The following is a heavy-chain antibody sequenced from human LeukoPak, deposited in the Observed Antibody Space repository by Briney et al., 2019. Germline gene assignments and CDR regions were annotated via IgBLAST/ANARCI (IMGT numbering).Heavy chain of an antibody. CDR3: ARKDGYNLPFDY. D-gene: IGHD5-24*01. CDR1: GGSISSSSYY. CDR2: INYSGST. Sequence: SETLSLTCTVSGGSISSSSYYGGWIRQPPGKGLEWIGNINYSGSTYYNPSLKSRVTISVDTSKNQFSLKLSSVTAADTAVYYCARKDGYNLPFDYWGQGTLVTVSS. V-gene: IGHV4-39*07. J-gene: IGHJ4*02.